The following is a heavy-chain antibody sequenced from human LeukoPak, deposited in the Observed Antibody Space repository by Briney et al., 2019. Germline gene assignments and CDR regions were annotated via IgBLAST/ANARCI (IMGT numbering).Heavy chain of an antibody. Sequence: SETLSLTCTVSGGSISNYYWSWIPQPPGKGLEWSGYISYSGSTNYNPSLQSRVTMSVDTSKNQFSLKLTSVTAADTAVYYCARETGTSNMDVWGQGTTVTVSS. J-gene: IGHJ6*02. CDR3: ARETGTSNMDV. CDR2: ISYSGST. V-gene: IGHV4-59*12. CDR1: GGSISNYY. D-gene: IGHD1-7*01.